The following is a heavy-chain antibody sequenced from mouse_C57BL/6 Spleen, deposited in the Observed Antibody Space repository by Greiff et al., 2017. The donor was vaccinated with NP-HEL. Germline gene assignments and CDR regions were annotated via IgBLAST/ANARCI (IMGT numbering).Heavy chain of an antibody. J-gene: IGHJ2*01. CDR3: ARQGAANYFDY. D-gene: IGHD3-3*01. V-gene: IGHV5-6*01. Sequence: EVQLVESGGDLVKPGGSLKLSCAASGFTFSSYGMSWVRQTPDKRLEWVATISSGGSYTYYPDSVKGRFTISRDNAKNTLYLQMSSLKSEDTAMYYCARQGAANYFDYWGQGTTLTVSS. CDR2: ISSGGSYT. CDR1: GFTFSSYG.